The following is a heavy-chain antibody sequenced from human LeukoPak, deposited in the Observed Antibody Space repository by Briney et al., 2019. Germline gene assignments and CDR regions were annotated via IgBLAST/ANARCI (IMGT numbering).Heavy chain of an antibody. D-gene: IGHD2-8*01. J-gene: IGHJ6*03. CDR1: GYTFTSYY. CDR3: AIGQTTRYCTNGVCPRDYYYYRDV. V-gene: IGHV1-46*01. Sequence: ASVKVSCKASGYTFTSYYMHWVRQAPGQGLEWMGLINPSGGSTSYAQKFQGRVTMTRDTSTSTPYMELSSLRPEDTAVYYCAIGQTTRYCTNGVCPRDYYYYRDVWGKGTTVTVSS. CDR2: INPSGGST.